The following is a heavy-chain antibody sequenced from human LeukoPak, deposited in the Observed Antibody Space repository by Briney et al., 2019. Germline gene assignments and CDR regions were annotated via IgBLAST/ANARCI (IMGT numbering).Heavy chain of an antibody. CDR2: ISAYNGNT. D-gene: IGHD3-10*01. Sequence: ASVKVSCKASGYTFTSYGISWVRQAPGQGLEWMGWISAYNGNTNYAQKLQGRVSMTTDTSTSTAYMELRSLRSDDTAVYYCARAPRGYYYMDVWGKGTTVTVSS. J-gene: IGHJ6*03. V-gene: IGHV1-18*01. CDR1: GYTFTSYG. CDR3: ARAPRGYYYMDV.